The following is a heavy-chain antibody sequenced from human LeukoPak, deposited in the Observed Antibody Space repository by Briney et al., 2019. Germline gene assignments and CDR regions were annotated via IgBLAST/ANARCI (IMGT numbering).Heavy chain of an antibody. Sequence: GGSLRLSCAASGFTFSSSWMHWVRQAPGKGLVWVSRINSDGSSTSYADSVKGRFTISRDNAKNTLYLQMNSLRAEDTAVYYCARVVMGGIWFDPWGQGTLVTVSS. CDR2: INSDGSST. V-gene: IGHV3-74*01. D-gene: IGHD2-8*01. J-gene: IGHJ5*02. CDR3: ARVVMGGIWFDP. CDR1: GFTFSSSW.